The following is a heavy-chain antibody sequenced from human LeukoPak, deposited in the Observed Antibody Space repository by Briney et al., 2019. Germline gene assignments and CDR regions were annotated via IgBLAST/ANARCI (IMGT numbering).Heavy chain of an antibody. Sequence: GRSLRLSCAASGCTFSAYIIHWVRQAPGKGLEWVALISSDEINKNYVDSVKGRFTISRDDSKNTLYLQMNSLKTEDTAVYYCTTSLLVWGQGTLVTVSS. CDR1: GCTFSAYI. CDR3: TTSLLV. V-gene: IGHV3-30-3*01. D-gene: IGHD1-14*01. J-gene: IGHJ4*02. CDR2: ISSDEINK.